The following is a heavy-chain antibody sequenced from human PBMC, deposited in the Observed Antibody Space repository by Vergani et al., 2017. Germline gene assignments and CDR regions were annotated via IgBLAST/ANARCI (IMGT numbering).Heavy chain of an antibody. V-gene: IGHV3-30*18. CDR3: AKTRPPIVVVPAAINLPPYFDY. J-gene: IGHJ4*02. D-gene: IGHD2-2*01. CDR2: ISYDGSNK. CDR1: GFTFSSYG. Sequence: TASGFTFSSYGMHWVRQAPGKGLEWVAVISYDGSNKYYADSVKGRFTISRDNSKNTLYLQMNSLRAEDTAVYYCAKTRPPIVVVPAAINLPPYFDYWGQGTLVTVSS.